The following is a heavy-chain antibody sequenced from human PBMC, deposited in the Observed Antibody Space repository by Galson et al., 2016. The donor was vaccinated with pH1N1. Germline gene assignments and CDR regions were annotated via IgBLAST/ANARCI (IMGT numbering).Heavy chain of an antibody. V-gene: IGHV3-9*01. D-gene: IGHD5-18*01. Sequence: SLRLSCAASGFTFDDYAMYWARQAPGKGLEWVSGISWNSGSIGYADSVKGRFTISRDNAKNSLYLQMNSLRAEDTALYYCAKVDGYSYGPFDYWGQGTLVTVSS. J-gene: IGHJ4*02. CDR3: AKVDGYSYGPFDY. CDR2: ISWNSGSI. CDR1: GFTFDDYA.